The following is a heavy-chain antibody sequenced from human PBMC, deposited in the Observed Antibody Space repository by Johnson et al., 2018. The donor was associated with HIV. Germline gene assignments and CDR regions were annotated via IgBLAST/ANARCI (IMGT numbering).Heavy chain of an antibody. J-gene: IGHJ3*02. CDR3: ARDGPYYDSSGYYYGTVFYAFDI. D-gene: IGHD3-22*01. Sequence: QVQLVESGGGVVQPGRSLRLSCAASGFTFSGYAMHWVRQAPGMGLGWVALISYDGSNKYYADSVQGRFIISSDTSKNTLYLQMNSLRAEDTAVYYCARDGPYYDSSGYYYGTVFYAFDIWGQGTMVTVSS. V-gene: IGHV3-30*04. CDR2: ISYDGSNK. CDR1: GFTFSGYA.